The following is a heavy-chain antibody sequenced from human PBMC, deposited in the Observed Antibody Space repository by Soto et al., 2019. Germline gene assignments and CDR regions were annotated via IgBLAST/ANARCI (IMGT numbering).Heavy chain of an antibody. D-gene: IGHD2-2*01. CDR2: IYSIGSS. CDR1: GGSIRSSSY. V-gene: IGHV4-39*01. J-gene: IGHJ6*02. Sequence: QLQLQESGPGLVKPAETLSLTCTVSGGSIRSSSYWGWIRQPPGKGLEWIGSIYSIGSSYYHPSLKGRLTISADTSKSPFSLNLISVTAADTVVYDCRKSSSYSTDVWGQGTTVTVSS. CDR3: RKSSSYSTDV.